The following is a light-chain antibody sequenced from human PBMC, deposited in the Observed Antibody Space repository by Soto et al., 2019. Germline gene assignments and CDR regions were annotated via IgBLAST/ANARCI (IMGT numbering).Light chain of an antibody. CDR2: AAS. Sequence: DIQMTHSPSSLSASVGDRVTITCRASQSISSYLNWYQQKPGKAPKLLIYAASSLQSGVPSRFSGSGSGTDFTLTISSLQPEDFATYFCQQSYSTPLTFGGGTKVEI. CDR3: QQSYSTPLT. V-gene: IGKV1-39*01. CDR1: QSISSY. J-gene: IGKJ4*02.